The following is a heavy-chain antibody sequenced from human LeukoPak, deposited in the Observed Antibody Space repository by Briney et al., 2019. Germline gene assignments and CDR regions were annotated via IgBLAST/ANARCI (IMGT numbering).Heavy chain of an antibody. V-gene: IGHV1-2*02. CDR2: INPNSGGT. D-gene: IGHD2-15*01. Sequence: ASVKVSCKASAYTFTGNYMHWVRQAPGQGLEWMGWINPNSGGTNYAQKFQGRVTMTRDASMSTVYMELSRLRSDDTAVYYCARDYCSGGSRPFDSWGQGTLVTVSS. CDR3: ARDYCSGGSRPFDS. J-gene: IGHJ5*01. CDR1: AYTFTGNY.